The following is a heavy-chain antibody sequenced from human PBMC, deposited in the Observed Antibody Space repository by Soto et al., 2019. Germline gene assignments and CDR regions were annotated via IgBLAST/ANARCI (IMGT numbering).Heavy chain of an antibody. V-gene: IGHV1-24*01. CDR2: FDPEDGET. CDR1: GYTLTELS. J-gene: IGHJ6*02. Sequence: ASVKVSCKVSGYTLTELSMHWVRQAPGKGLEWMGGFDPEDGETIYAQKFQGRVTMTEDTSTDTAYMELSSLRSEDTAVYYCAAAASEIQQYYCYYYGMDVWGQGTTVTVSS. CDR3: AAAASEIQQYYCYYYGMDV. D-gene: IGHD1-1*01.